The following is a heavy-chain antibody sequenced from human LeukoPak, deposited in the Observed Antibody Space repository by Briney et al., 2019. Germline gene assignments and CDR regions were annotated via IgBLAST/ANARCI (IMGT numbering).Heavy chain of an antibody. D-gene: IGHD2-2*01. Sequence: PSETLSLTCTVSGGSISSSSYHWGWVRQAPGKGLEWVSAISGSGGSTYYADSVKGRFTISRDNSKNTLYLQMNSLRAEDTAVYYCAKDPEVPAAIVLNWFDPWGQGTLVTVSS. V-gene: IGHV3-23*01. CDR1: GGSISSSSYH. CDR2: ISGSGGST. CDR3: AKDPEVPAAIVLNWFDP. J-gene: IGHJ5*02.